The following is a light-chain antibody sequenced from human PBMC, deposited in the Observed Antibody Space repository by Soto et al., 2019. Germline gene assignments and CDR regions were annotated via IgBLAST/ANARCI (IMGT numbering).Light chain of an antibody. CDR3: NSYTNTAARV. J-gene: IGLJ1*01. CDR1: SSDVGAHNF. CDR2: EVS. V-gene: IGLV2-14*01. Sequence: SVLTQPASVSGSPGQSITISCTGTSSDVGAHNFVSWYQQHPGKAPKVMIYEVSNRPSGVSNRFSGSKSGNTASLTISGLQAEDEADYYCNSYTNTAARVFGTGTKVTVL.